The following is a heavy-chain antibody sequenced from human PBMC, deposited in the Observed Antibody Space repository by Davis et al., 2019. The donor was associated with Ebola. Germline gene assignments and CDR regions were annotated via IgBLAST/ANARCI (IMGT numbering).Heavy chain of an antibody. CDR1: GYTFTDYY. J-gene: IGHJ4*02. V-gene: IGHV1-2*02. Sequence: ASVKVSCKASGYTFTDYYMHWVRQAPGQGLDWRGWINPNSGDTNYAQKFQGRVTMTRDTSISTVYMELSSLRSDDTAVYYCARDLWYHYDSGGYYYWGQGTLVTVSS. CDR3: ARDLWYHYDSGGYYY. CDR2: INPNSGDT. D-gene: IGHD3-22*01.